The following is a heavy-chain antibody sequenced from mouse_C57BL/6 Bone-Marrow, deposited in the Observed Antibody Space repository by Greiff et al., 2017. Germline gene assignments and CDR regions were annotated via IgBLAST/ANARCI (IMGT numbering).Heavy chain of an antibody. CDR1: GYTFTSYW. J-gene: IGHJ2*01. CDR2: IDPSDSYT. D-gene: IGHD2-10*02. Sequence: VQLQQPGAELVKPGASVKLSCKASGYTFTSYWMQWVKQRPGQGLEWIGEIDPSDSYTNYNQKFKGKATLTVDTSSSTAYMQLSSLTSEDSAVYYGAREGMANYFDYWGQGTTLTVSS. V-gene: IGHV1-50*01. CDR3: AREGMANYFDY.